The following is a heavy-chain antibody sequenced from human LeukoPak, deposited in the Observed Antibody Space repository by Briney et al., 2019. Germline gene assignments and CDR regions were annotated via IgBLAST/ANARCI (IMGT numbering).Heavy chain of an antibody. V-gene: IGHV5-51*01. CDR1: GYSFTSYW. CDR3: ARHTGQGYGDYNNWFDP. CDR2: IYPGDSDT. J-gene: IGHJ5*02. Sequence: GESLKISCKGSGYSFTSYWIGWVRQMPGKGPEWMGIIYPGDSDTRYSPSFQGQVTISADKSISTAYLQWSSLKASDTAMYYCARHTGQGYGDYNNWFDPWGQGTLVTVSS. D-gene: IGHD4-17*01.